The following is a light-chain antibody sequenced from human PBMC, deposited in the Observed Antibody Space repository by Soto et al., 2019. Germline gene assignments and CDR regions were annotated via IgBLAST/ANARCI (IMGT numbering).Light chain of an antibody. J-gene: IGKJ3*01. V-gene: IGKV1-5*01. Sequence: DIQMTQSPSTLSASVGDRVTITCRASQSISSWLAWYQQKPGKAPKLLIYDASSLESGVPSRFSGSGSGTEFTLTISRLQPDDFATYYCQQYNSYWGTFGPGTKVDIK. CDR2: DAS. CDR1: QSISSW. CDR3: QQYNSYWGT.